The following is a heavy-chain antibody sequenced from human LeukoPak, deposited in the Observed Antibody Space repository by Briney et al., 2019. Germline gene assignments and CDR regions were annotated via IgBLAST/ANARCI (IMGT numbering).Heavy chain of an antibody. CDR2: ISGRGDST. D-gene: IGHD3-10*01. Sequence: GEPLRLSCGASGFTFRSYAMTWVRQAPGKGLEWVSGISGRGDSTYYADSVKGRFTISRDNSTDTLYLQMNSLRAEDTAVYYCAKAYYYGSGSFYIGLDYWGQGTLVTVS. V-gene: IGHV3-23*01. J-gene: IGHJ4*02. CDR1: GFTFRSYA. CDR3: AKAYYYGSGSFYIGLDY.